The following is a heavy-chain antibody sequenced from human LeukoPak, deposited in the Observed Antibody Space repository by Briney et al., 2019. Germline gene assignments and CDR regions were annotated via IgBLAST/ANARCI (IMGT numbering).Heavy chain of an antibody. CDR2: ISGSGSAT. CDR1: GFTFRSYA. CDR3: ETKHISGNYYLDH. Sequence: PGGSLRLSCAASGFTFRSYAMNWVRQAPGKGLEWVSAISGSGSATYYTDSVKGRFTLSRDNAKNSLSLQMDSLRAEDTAVYYCETKHISGNYYLDHWGQGTLVTVSS. D-gene: IGHD1-26*01. V-gene: IGHV3-21*01. J-gene: IGHJ4*02.